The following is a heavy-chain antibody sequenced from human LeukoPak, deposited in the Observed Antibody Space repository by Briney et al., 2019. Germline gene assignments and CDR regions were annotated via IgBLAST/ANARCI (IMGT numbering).Heavy chain of an antibody. V-gene: IGHV4-59*11. Sequence: SQTLSLTCTVSGGSISNQYWSWIRQPPGKGLEWIGYIYSTGNTNYNPSLKSRVTISVDTSKNQFFLNLSSVTAADTALYYCARGHYYDSSGDYWGQGTLVTVSS. CDR2: IYSTGNT. J-gene: IGHJ4*02. CDR3: ARGHYYDSSGDY. D-gene: IGHD3-22*01. CDR1: GGSISNQY.